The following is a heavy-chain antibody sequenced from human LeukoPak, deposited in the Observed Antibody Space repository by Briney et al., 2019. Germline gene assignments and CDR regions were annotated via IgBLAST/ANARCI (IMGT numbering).Heavy chain of an antibody. CDR1: GFTFSSYW. V-gene: IGHV3-7*01. Sequence: GGSLRLSCAASGFTFSSYWMSWVRQAPGKGLEWVANIKQDGSEKYYVDSVEGRFTISRDNAKNSLYLQMNSLRAEDTAVYYCARDSPLLSGYNSGFDYWGQGTLVTVSS. D-gene: IGHD6-25*01. CDR2: IKQDGSEK. J-gene: IGHJ4*02. CDR3: ARDSPLLSGYNSGFDY.